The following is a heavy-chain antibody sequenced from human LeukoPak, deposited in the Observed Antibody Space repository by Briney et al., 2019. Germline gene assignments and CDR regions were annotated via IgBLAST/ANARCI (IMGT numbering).Heavy chain of an antibody. CDR2: IYSGDSDT. CDR1: GYSFTSYW. V-gene: IGHV5-51*01. CDR3: ARLDSYRQFDN. D-gene: IGHD1-26*01. J-gene: IGHJ4*02. Sequence: GGSLKISCKGSGYSFTSYWIGLVRQMPGKGLGWVGIIYSGDSDTRYSPSFQGPVPISTDKSISTAYLQWSSLKASDTAMYYCARLDSYRQFDNWGQGTLVTASS.